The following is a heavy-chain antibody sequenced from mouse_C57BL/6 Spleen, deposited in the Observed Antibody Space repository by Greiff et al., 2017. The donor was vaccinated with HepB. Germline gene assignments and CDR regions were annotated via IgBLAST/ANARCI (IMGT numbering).Heavy chain of an antibody. CDR2: IYPGSGST. Sequence: QVQLQQPGAELVKPGASVKMSCKASGYTFTSYWITWVKQRPGQGLEWIGDIYPGSGSTNYNEKFKSKATLTVDKSSSTAYMQLSSLTSEDSAVYDCARAFYSRGYFDVWGTGTTVTVSS. D-gene: IGHD2-1*01. J-gene: IGHJ1*03. CDR1: GYTFTSYW. CDR3: ARAFYSRGYFDV. V-gene: IGHV1-55*01.